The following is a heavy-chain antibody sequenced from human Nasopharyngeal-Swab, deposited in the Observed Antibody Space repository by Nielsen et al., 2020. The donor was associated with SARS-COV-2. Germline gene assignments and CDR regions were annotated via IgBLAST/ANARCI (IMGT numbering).Heavy chain of an antibody. D-gene: IGHD6-13*01. CDR2: ISGSDHTT. CDR3: AKDRGIAPYYFDY. J-gene: IGHJ4*02. V-gene: IGHV3-23*01. Sequence: GESLKISCAASGFTFRSYAISWVRQAPGKGLEWVSVISGSDHTTYYADSVKGRFTISRDNSKNTVNLQMNSLRVEDTAIYYCAKDRGIAPYYFDYWGQGTLVTVSS. CDR1: GFTFRSYA.